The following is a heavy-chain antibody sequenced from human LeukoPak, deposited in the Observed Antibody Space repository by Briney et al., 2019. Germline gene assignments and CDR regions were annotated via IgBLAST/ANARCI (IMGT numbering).Heavy chain of an antibody. CDR3: VRDYGDYFDY. D-gene: IGHD4-17*01. Sequence: PGGSLRLSCAASGFTFSSNGIHWVRQAPGKGLEWVAVIWYDGSNKYYADSVRGRFTISRDNSKNTLYLQMDSVRAEDTALYYCVRDYGDYFDYWGQGTLVTVSS. CDR1: GFTFSSNG. J-gene: IGHJ4*02. V-gene: IGHV3-33*01. CDR2: IWYDGSNK.